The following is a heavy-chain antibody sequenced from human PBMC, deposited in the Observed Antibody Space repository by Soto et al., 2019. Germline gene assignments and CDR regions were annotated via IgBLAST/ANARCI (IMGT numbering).Heavy chain of an antibody. J-gene: IGHJ4*02. CDR3: ARGLPNYSSFDS. CDR1: GFTFSSYW. V-gene: IGHV3-74*01. D-gene: IGHD4-4*01. Sequence: EVQLVESGGGLVQPGESLRLSCAASGFTFSSYWMHWIRQAPGKGLVWVSRVSSDGSSTVYATSGKGRLTISRDNAKNTLYLQMNSLSDEDTAVYYCARGLPNYSSFDSWGQGTLVTVSS. CDR2: VSSDGSST.